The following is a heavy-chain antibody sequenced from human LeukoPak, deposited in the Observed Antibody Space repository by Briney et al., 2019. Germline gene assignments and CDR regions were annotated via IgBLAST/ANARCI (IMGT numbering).Heavy chain of an antibody. CDR1: GCHFINYW. J-gene: IGHJ3*01. V-gene: IGHV5-51*01. CDR2: IYPNDSDT. Sequence: GESLKISCKGSGCHFINYWIAWVREMPGKGLEWMGIIYPNDSDTRYRPSFQGQVSTSADKSINTAYLQWSSLKASDTAMYFCARPNITYYYDSSGYDGFDVWGQGTMVTVSS. CDR3: ARPNITYYYDSSGYDGFDV. D-gene: IGHD3-22*01.